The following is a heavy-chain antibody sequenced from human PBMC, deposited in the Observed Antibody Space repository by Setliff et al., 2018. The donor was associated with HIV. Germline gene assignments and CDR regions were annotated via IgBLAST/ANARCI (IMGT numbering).Heavy chain of an antibody. V-gene: IGHV4-39*01. CDR1: GDSITNSMHY. D-gene: IGHD3-22*01. CDR3: ASRVYYYDSSGFSREEGFDP. CDR2: IHYNDGKT. J-gene: IGHJ5*02. Sequence: KTSETLSLPCTVSGDSITNSMHYWSWIRQTPGKGLEFIGSIHYNDGKTYYNRSLKCRVTISVDTSKNQFSLKLSTVTAADAAVYYCASRVYYYDSSGFSREEGFDPWGQGTLVTVSS.